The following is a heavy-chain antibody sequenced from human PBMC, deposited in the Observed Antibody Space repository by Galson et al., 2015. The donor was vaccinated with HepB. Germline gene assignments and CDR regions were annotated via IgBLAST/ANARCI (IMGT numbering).Heavy chain of an antibody. CDR3: AKGTAGSRYGALGY. V-gene: IGHV3-23*01. Sequence: SLRLSCAASGFTFSSYAMNWVRQAPGKGLEWVSVVSDSGIGTFYADSVKGRFTISRDSSKNTVYLQMNSLRVEDTAVYYCAKGTAGSRYGALGYWGQGTLVAVSS. D-gene: IGHD2-15*01. CDR2: VSDSGIGT. CDR1: GFTFSSYA. J-gene: IGHJ4*02.